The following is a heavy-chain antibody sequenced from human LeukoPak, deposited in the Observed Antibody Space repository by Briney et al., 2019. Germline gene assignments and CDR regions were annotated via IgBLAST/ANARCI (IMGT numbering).Heavy chain of an antibody. CDR1: GGSFSGYY. D-gene: IGHD3-22*01. Sequence: SETLSLTCAVYGGSFSGYYWSWIRQPPGKGLEWIGEINHSGSTNYNPSLKSRVTISVDTSKNQFSLRLTSVTAADTAVYFCARGPYSYDSSGAFDIWGQGTMVTVSS. CDR3: ARGPYSYDSSGAFDI. CDR2: INHSGST. J-gene: IGHJ3*02. V-gene: IGHV4-34*01.